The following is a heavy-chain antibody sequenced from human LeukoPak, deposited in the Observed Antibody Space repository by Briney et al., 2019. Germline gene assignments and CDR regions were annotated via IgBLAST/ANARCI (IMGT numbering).Heavy chain of an antibody. CDR3: ARDWYCSSSICYTDRNWFDP. V-gene: IGHV3-66*01. CDR1: GFTVSSNY. D-gene: IGHD2-2*02. CDR2: IYSGGST. Sequence: GGSLRLSCAASGFTVSSNYMSWVRQAPGKGLEWVSLIYSGGSTYYADSVKGRFTISRDNSKDTLFLHMNSLRAEDTAVYYCARDWYCSSSICYTDRNWFDPWGQGTLVTVSS. J-gene: IGHJ5*02.